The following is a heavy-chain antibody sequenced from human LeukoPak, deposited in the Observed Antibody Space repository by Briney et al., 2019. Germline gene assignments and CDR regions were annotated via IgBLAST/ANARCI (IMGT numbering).Heavy chain of an antibody. D-gene: IGHD4-17*01. CDR2: TYTSGST. Sequence: SETLSLTCTVSGGSISSYDWSWIRQPAGKGLEWIGRTYTSGSTNYNPSLKSRVTMSVDMSKNQFSLKLSSVTAADTAVYYCARDVDDYGDYFDYWGQGTLVTVSS. V-gene: IGHV4-4*07. J-gene: IGHJ4*02. CDR3: ARDVDDYGDYFDY. CDR1: GGSISSYD.